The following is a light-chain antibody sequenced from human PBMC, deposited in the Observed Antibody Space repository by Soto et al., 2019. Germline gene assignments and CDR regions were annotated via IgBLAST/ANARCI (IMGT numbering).Light chain of an antibody. CDR2: GAS. V-gene: IGKV3-15*01. CDR1: QSVSSN. CDR3: QQYNNWPTWT. J-gene: IGKJ1*01. Sequence: EIVMTQSPATLSVSPGERATLSCRASQSVSSNLAWYQQKPGQAPRLLIYGASTRATGIPARFSGSGSGTEFTLTISSLXSEDFAVYYCQQYNNWPTWTFGQGTKVDTK.